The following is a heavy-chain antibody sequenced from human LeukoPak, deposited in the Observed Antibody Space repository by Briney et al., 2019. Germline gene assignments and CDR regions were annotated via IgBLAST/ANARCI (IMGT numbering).Heavy chain of an antibody. D-gene: IGHD2-2*01. CDR2: INPNSGDT. V-gene: IGHV1-2*02. J-gene: IGHJ4*02. CDR3: ARTGSTMKFDY. CDR1: GYTFTGYY. Sequence: ASVKASCKASGYTFTGYYMHWVRQAPGQGLEWMGWINPNSGDTNYAQKFQGRVTMTRDTSISTAYMELSSLRSEDTAVYYCARTGSTMKFDYWGQGTLVTVSS.